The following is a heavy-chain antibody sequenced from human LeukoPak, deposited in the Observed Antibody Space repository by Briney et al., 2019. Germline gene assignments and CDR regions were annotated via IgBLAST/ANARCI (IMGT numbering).Heavy chain of an antibody. CDR2: TYYRSKWYN. J-gene: IGHJ4*02. V-gene: IGHV6-1*01. CDR3: AREALAPFDY. D-gene: IGHD6-19*01. CDR1: GDSVSSNSAD. Sequence: SQTLSLTCAISGDSVSSNSADWNWIRQSPSRGLEWLGRTYYRSKWYNDYAVSVESRITVNPDTSKNQFSLQLNSVTPEDTAVYYCAREALAPFDYWGQGTLVTVSS.